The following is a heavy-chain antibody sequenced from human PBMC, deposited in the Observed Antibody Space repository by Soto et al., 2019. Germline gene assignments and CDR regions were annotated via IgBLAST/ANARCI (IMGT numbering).Heavy chain of an antibody. CDR1: GGSFSGYY. Sequence: SETLSLTCAVYGGSFSGYYWSWIRQPPGKGREWSGEINHSGSTNYNPSLKSRVTISVDTSKNRFSLKLSSVTAADTAVYYCARDGYGTGPLYDMDDWGQGTTVTVSS. V-gene: IGHV4-34*01. D-gene: IGHD5-18*01. J-gene: IGHJ6*02. CDR2: INHSGST. CDR3: ARDGYGTGPLYDMDD.